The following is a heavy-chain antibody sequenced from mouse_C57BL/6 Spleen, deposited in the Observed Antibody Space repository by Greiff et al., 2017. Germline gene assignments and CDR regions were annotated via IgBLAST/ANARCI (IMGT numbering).Heavy chain of an antibody. J-gene: IGHJ4*01. D-gene: IGHD2-3*01. CDR1: GYTFTSYG. V-gene: IGHV1-81*01. CDR2: IYPRSGNT. Sequence: VKLQQSGAELARPGASVKLSCKASGYTFTSYGISWVKQRTGQGLEWIGEIYPRSGNTYYNEKFKGKATLTADKSSSTAYMELRSLTSEDSAVYFCARHDDGYAGYAMDYWGQGTSVTVSS. CDR3: ARHDDGYAGYAMDY.